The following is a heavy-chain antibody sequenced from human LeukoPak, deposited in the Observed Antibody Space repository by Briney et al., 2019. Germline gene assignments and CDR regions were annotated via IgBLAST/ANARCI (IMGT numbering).Heavy chain of an antibody. Sequence: GASVKVSCKASRYTFSSYDINWVREAAGQGLEWMGWMNPNTGRTGFAQKFQGRLTMTRDTSISTAYMELSSLRSEDTAVYYCAGLSQTPDYYSSGGYYYLGYWGQGTPVTVSS. CDR3: AGLSQTPDYYSSGGYYYLGY. J-gene: IGHJ4*02. V-gene: IGHV1-8*01. CDR1: RYTFSSYD. CDR2: MNPNTGRT. D-gene: IGHD3-22*01.